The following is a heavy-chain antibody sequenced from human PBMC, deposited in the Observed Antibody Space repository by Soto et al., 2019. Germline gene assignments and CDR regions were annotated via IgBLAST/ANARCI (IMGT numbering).Heavy chain of an antibody. CDR1: GFTFSSYA. CDR3: AKFRSITFGGAVFF. CDR2: ISGSGGST. V-gene: IGHV3-23*01. D-gene: IGHD3-16*01. J-gene: IGHJ4*02. Sequence: EVQLLESGGGLVQPGGSLRLSCAASGFTFSSYAMSWVRQAPGKGLEWVSAISGSGGSTYYADSVKGRFTISRDNSNITLNLQMNRLRAEDTAVYYCAKFRSITFGGAVFFWGQGTLVTVSS.